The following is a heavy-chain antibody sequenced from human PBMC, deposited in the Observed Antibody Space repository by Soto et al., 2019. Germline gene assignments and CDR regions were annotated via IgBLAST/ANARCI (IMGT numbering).Heavy chain of an antibody. D-gene: IGHD6-13*01. CDR1: GGSISSTSYY. V-gene: IGHV4-39*01. CDR3: ARQLVRIGWFDP. Sequence: PSETMSLTCTVSGGSISSTSYYWVWIRQPPGKGLEWIASIYYSGSTYYNPSLKSRVTISIDTSKNQFSLKLSSVTAADTAVYYCARQLVRIGWFDPWGQGTLVTVSS. J-gene: IGHJ5*02. CDR2: IYYSGST.